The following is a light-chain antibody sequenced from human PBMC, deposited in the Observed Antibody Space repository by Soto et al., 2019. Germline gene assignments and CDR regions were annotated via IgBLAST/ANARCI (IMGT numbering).Light chain of an antibody. CDR1: QSVSSN. V-gene: IGKV3-20*01. J-gene: IGKJ1*01. Sequence: ERVMAQSPATLSVSPGERATLCCRASQSVSSNLAWYQQKPGQAPRPLIYGASRRATGIPDRFSGSGSGTDFTLTISRLEPDDFAVYYCQQYGSSPRTFGQGTKVDI. CDR3: QQYGSSPRT. CDR2: GAS.